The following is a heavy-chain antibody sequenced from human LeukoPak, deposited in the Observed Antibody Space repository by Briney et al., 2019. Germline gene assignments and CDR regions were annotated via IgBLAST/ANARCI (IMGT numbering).Heavy chain of an antibody. CDR2: IYPGDSDT. D-gene: IGHD3-10*01. CDR1: GYSFTSYW. Sequence: GESLKISCKGSGYSFTSYWIGWVRQMPGKGLEWMGIIYPGDSDTRYSPSFQGQVTISADKSISTAYLQWSSLKASDTAMYYCARHSYGSGSYYKPYYYYGMDVWGQGTTVNVSS. V-gene: IGHV5-51*01. CDR3: ARHSYGSGSYYKPYYYYGMDV. J-gene: IGHJ6*02.